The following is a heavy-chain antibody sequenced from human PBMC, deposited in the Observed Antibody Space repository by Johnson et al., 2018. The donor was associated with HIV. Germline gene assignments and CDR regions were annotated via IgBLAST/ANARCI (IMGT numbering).Heavy chain of an antibody. Sequence: VQLVESGGGVVQPGRSLRLSCAASGFTFSSYAMHWVRQAPGKGLEWVAVISDDGCNKNYADSVKGRFTISRDNSKNTLYLQMNSLRAEDTAVYYCARDQGGNHNAFDIWGQGTMVTVSS. CDR3: ARDQGGNHNAFDI. D-gene: IGHD1-14*01. CDR2: ISDDGCNK. V-gene: IGHV3-30*04. J-gene: IGHJ3*02. CDR1: GFTFSSYA.